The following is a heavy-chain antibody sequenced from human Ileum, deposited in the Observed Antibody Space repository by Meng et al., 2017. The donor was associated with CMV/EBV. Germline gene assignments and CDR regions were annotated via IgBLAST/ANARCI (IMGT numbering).Heavy chain of an antibody. Sequence: ESGGDFRQPGGSLTLSCAASGFSFSDFAMNWVRQAPGKGLEFVARISDSGHMTEYLDSVKGRFTISRDNSKNTVSLEMNSLRVEDTALYYCAKDLSVRSEFDSWGQGTLVTVAS. CDR2: ISDSGHMT. CDR1: GFSFSDFA. D-gene: IGHD2/OR15-2a*01. V-gene: IGHV3-23*01. CDR3: AKDLSVRSEFDS. J-gene: IGHJ4*02.